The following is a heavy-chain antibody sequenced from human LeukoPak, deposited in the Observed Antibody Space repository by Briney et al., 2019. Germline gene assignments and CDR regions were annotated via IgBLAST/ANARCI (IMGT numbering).Heavy chain of an antibody. CDR3: ATRYGDYFPLDY. V-gene: IGHV3-30*02. CDR1: GFTFSSYS. J-gene: IGHJ4*02. CDR2: IRFDGGNE. Sequence: GSLMLSCAASGFTFSSYSMVWVRRGPGKGLEGVAFIRFDGGNEYYADSVKGRFTISRDNSKNTLYLQMNSLRAEDTAVYYCATRYGDYFPLDYWGQGTLVTVSS. D-gene: IGHD4-17*01.